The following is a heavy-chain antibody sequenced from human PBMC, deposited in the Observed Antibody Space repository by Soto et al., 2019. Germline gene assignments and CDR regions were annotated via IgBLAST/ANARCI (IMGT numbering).Heavy chain of an antibody. CDR1: GFTLSAYE. Sequence: LRLSCAASGFTLSAYEMHWVRQAPGQGLEWVSYISKSGGTTYYADSVKGRFTISRDDAKNSVYLQMSSLRPEDMAVYKCVREGHYYFDYWGQGALVTVS. CDR3: VREGHYYFDY. J-gene: IGHJ4*02. V-gene: IGHV3-48*03. CDR2: ISKSGGTT.